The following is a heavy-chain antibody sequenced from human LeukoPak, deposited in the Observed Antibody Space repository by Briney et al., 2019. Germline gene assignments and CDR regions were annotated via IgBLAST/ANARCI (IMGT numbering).Heavy chain of an antibody. CDR2: INGEGTKT. J-gene: IGHJ4*02. CDR3: AREGHLDY. Sequence: RGSLRLSCASSGFIFSSHWMHWVRQAPGRRLEWVSRINGEGTKTNYADSVKGRFIVSRDNARNTLFLQMNSLRDEDTAVYYCAREGHLDYWGQGTLVTVSS. CDR1: GFIFSSHW. V-gene: IGHV3-74*01.